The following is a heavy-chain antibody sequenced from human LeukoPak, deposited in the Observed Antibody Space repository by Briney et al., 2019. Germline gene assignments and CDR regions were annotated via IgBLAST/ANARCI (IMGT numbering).Heavy chain of an antibody. J-gene: IGHJ1*01. Sequence: PGGSLRLSCAASGFTFSSYSMNWVRQAPGKGLEWVSYISSSSSTIYYADSVKGRFTISRDNAKNSLYLQMNSLRVEDTAVFYCARDYYDSSGYDTSSYFHHWGQGTLVTVSS. D-gene: IGHD3-22*01. CDR1: GFTFSSYS. CDR3: ARDYYDSSGYDTSSYFHH. CDR2: ISSSSSTI. V-gene: IGHV3-48*01.